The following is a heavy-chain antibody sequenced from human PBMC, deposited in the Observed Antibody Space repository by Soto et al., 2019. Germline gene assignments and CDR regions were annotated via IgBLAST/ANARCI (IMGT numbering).Heavy chain of an antibody. CDR1: GGTFSSYA. CDR2: IIPIFGTA. D-gene: IGHD5-12*01. CDR3: ASNSGYDNYYYYGMDV. Sequence: SVKVSCKASGGTFSSYAISWVRQAPGQGLEWMGGIIPIFGTANYAQKFQGRVTITADKSTSTAYMELSSLRSEDTAVYYCASNSGYDNYYYYGMDVWGQGTTVTVSS. V-gene: IGHV1-69*06. J-gene: IGHJ6*02.